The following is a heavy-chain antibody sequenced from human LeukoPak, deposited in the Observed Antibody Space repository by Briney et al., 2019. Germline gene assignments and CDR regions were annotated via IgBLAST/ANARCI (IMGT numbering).Heavy chain of an antibody. D-gene: IGHD5-12*01. J-gene: IGHJ4*02. CDR2: INPNSGGT. V-gene: IGHV1-2*04. Sequence: ASVKVSCKASGYTFTGYYMHWVRQAPGQGLEWMGWINPNSGGTNYAQKFQGWVTMTRDTSISTAYMELSRLRSDDTAVDYCARGGIYSGYDFPDYWGQGTLVTVSS. CDR1: GYTFTGYY. CDR3: ARGGIYSGYDFPDY.